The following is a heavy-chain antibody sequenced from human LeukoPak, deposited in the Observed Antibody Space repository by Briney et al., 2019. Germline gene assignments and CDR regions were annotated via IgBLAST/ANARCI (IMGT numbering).Heavy chain of an antibody. V-gene: IGHV3-33*01. D-gene: IGHD4-17*01. CDR2: IWYDGSNK. CDR1: GFTFSSYG. CDR3: ARLYGTYPGWFDP. J-gene: IGHJ5*02. Sequence: GGSLRLSCAASGFTFSSYGMHWVRQAPGKGREWVAVIWYDGSNKYYADSVKGRFTISRDNSKNTLYLQMDSLRAEDTAVYYCARLYGTYPGWFDPWGQGTLVTVSS.